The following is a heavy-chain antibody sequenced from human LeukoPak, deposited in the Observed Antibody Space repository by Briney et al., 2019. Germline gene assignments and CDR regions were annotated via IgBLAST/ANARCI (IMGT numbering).Heavy chain of an antibody. CDR2: IYYSGST. J-gene: IGHJ5*02. CDR1: GGSLSSYY. CDR3: ARVDFPEWFGEPVLSGFDP. V-gene: IGHV4-59*01. Sequence: SETLSLTCTVSGGSLSSYYWSWIRQPPGKGLEWIGYIYYSGSTNYNPSLKSRVTISVDTSKNQFSLKLSSVTAADTAVYYCARVDFPEWFGEPVLSGFDPWGQGTLVTVSS. D-gene: IGHD3-10*01.